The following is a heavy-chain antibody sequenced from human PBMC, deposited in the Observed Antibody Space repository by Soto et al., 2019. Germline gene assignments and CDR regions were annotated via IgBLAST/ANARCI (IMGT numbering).Heavy chain of an antibody. V-gene: IGHV4-31*03. D-gene: IGHD3-3*01. J-gene: IGHJ6*02. CDR1: GASISSGAYY. Sequence: TLSLTCTVSGASISSGAYYWSWIRQHPGKGLEWIGYIYYRGNTYYNPSLKSRVNISVDTSKNQLSLKLNSVSAADTAVYYCARAQRGLRFLEWLPTYGMDVWRQGTTVTVSS. CDR3: ARAQRGLRFLEWLPTYGMDV. CDR2: IYYRGNT.